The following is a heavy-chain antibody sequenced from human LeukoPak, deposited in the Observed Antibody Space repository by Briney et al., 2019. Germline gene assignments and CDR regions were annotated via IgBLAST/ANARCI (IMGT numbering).Heavy chain of an antibody. Sequence: PSQTLSLTCTVSGGSISSGDYYWSWIRQPPGKGLEWIGYIYYSGNTYYNPSLKSRVTISVDTSKNQFSLKLSSVTAADTAVYYCARGRGYYYDSSGYYSFDYWGQGTLVTVSS. V-gene: IGHV4-30-4*01. J-gene: IGHJ4*02. D-gene: IGHD3-22*01. CDR2: IYYSGNT. CDR1: GGSISSGDYY. CDR3: ARGRGYYYDSSGYYSFDY.